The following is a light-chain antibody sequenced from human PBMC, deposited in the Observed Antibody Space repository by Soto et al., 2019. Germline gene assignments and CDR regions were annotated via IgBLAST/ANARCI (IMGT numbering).Light chain of an antibody. CDR1: QTINKN. Sequence: DIPMTQAPSSLSASVGDSVTITCRASQTINKNLNWYHQKPGQAPNLLIYSASDFQSGVPSRFSGSGSWTEFTLTISGLQHEDFATYYCQQSVSTPYTFGQGTDLQI. J-gene: IGKJ2*01. CDR3: QQSVSTPYT. V-gene: IGKV1-39*01. CDR2: SAS.